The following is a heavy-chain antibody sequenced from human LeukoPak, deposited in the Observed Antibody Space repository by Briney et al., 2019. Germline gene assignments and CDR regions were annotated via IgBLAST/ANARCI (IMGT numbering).Heavy chain of an antibody. J-gene: IGHJ3*02. Sequence: GGSLRLSCAASGFTFSSYWMSWVRQAPGKGLEWVANIKQDGSEKYYVDSVKGRFTISRDNTKNSLFLQMSSLRAEDTAVYFCASSYFDSSTHAYDIWGQGTMVTVSS. CDR2: IKQDGSEK. D-gene: IGHD3-22*01. CDR3: ASSYFDSSTHAYDI. CDR1: GFTFSSYW. V-gene: IGHV3-7*01.